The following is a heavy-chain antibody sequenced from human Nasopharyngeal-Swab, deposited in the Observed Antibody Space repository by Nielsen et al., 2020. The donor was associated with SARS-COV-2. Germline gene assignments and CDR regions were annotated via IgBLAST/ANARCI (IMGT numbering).Heavy chain of an antibody. CDR2: INAGNGNT. J-gene: IGHJ4*02. D-gene: IGHD3-22*01. CDR1: GYTFTSYA. Sequence: ASVKVSCKASGYTFTSYAMHWVRQAPGRRLEWMGWINAGNGNTKHSQKFQGRVTITRDTSASTAYMELSSLRSEDTAVYYCARSTYYYDSSGYSFDYWGQGTLVTVSS. CDR3: ARSTYYYDSSGYSFDY. V-gene: IGHV1-3*01.